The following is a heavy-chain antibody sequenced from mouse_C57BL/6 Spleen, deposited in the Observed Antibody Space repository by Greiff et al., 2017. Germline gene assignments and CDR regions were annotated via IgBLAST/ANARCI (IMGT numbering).Heavy chain of an antibody. CDR2: IYPGSGNT. CDR3: ARHDSNYEGYFDV. J-gene: IGHJ1*03. V-gene: IGHV1-76*01. Sequence: VQLQQSRAELVRPGASVKLSCKASGYTFTDYYINWVKQRPGQGLEWIARIYPGSGNTYYNEKFKGKATLTAEKSSSTAYMHLSSLTSEDSAVYFCARHDSNYEGYFDVWGTGTTVTVSS. CDR1: GYTFTDYY. D-gene: IGHD2-5*01.